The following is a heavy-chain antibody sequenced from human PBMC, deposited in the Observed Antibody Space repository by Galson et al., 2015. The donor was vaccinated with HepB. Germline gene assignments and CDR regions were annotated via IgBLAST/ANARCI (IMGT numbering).Heavy chain of an antibody. CDR2: MNQDGNKK. D-gene: IGHD3-9*01. CDR3: ARAEGYFDRSGDI. V-gene: IGHV3-7*03. Sequence: SLRLSCAASGFIFSSYWMSWVRQAPGKGPAWVANMNQDGNKKYYLDSVKGRFTISRDNAKNSLYPQMNSLRVEDTAVYYCARAEGYFDRSGDIWGQGTMVSVSS. J-gene: IGHJ3*02. CDR1: GFIFSSYW.